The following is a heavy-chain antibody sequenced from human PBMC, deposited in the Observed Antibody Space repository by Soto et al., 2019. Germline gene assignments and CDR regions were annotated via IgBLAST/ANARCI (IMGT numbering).Heavy chain of an antibody. Sequence: QVQLVQSGAEVKKPGSSVKVSCKDSGGTFSSYTISWVRQAPGQGLEWMGRIIPILGIANYAQKFQGRVTITADKSTSTAYMELSSLRSEDTAVYYCARDYYGSGSYDAFDIWGQGTMVTVSS. V-gene: IGHV1-69*08. J-gene: IGHJ3*02. D-gene: IGHD3-10*01. CDR3: ARDYYGSGSYDAFDI. CDR1: GGTFSSYT. CDR2: IIPILGIA.